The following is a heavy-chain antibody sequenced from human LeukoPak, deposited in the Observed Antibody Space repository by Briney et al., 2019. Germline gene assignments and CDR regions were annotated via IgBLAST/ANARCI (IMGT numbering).Heavy chain of an antibody. J-gene: IGHJ4*02. CDR3: ARHSGSYDPDY. CDR2: IYYSGST. D-gene: IGHD1-26*01. CDR1: GGSISSGGYY. Sequence: SETLSLTCTVSGGSISSGGYYWSWIRQHPGKGLEWIGYIYYSGSTYYNPPLKSRVTISVDTSKNQFSLKLSSVTAADTAVYYCARHSGSYDPDYWGQGTLVTVSS. V-gene: IGHV4-31*03.